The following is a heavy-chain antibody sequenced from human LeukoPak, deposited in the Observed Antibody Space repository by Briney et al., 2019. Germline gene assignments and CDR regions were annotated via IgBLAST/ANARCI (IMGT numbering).Heavy chain of an antibody. Sequence: ASVKVSCKASGYTFTDYYMHWVRQAPGQGLEWMGWINPNTGGTNYAQKFQGRVTMTRDTSISTPYMELRSLRSDDTAVYYCARDPPYSYGLKFYMDVWGKGTTVTISS. D-gene: IGHD5-18*01. CDR2: INPNTGGT. V-gene: IGHV1-2*02. CDR3: ARDPPYSYGLKFYMDV. J-gene: IGHJ6*03. CDR1: GYTFTDYY.